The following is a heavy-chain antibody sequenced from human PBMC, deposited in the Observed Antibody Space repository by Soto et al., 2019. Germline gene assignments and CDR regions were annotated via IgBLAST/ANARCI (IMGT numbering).Heavy chain of an antibody. CDR3: ARIVAPVFGGPYYYYKDV. V-gene: IGHV4-30-4*01. J-gene: IGHJ6*03. CDR1: GGSISSGDYY. D-gene: IGHD3-3*01. CDR2: FYYSGST. Sequence: PSETLSLTCTVSGGSISSGDYYWSWIRQPPGKGLEWIGYFYYSGSTYYNPSLKSRVTISVDTSKNQFSLKLNSVTAADTAVYYCARIVAPVFGGPYYYYKDVWGKGTTITVSS.